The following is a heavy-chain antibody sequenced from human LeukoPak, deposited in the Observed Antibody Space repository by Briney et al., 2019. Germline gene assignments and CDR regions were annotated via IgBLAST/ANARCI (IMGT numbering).Heavy chain of an antibody. D-gene: IGHD3-3*01. J-gene: IGHJ3*02. V-gene: IGHV3-23*01. CDR1: GFTFSSYA. CDR3: AKDRTIFGVVIPDAFDI. Sequence: PGGSLRLSCAASGFTFSSYAMSWVRQAPGKGLEWVSAISGSGGSTYYADSVKGRFTISRDNSKNTLYLQMNSLRAEDTAVYYCAKDRTIFGVVIPDAFDIWGQGTMVTVSS. CDR2: ISGSGGST.